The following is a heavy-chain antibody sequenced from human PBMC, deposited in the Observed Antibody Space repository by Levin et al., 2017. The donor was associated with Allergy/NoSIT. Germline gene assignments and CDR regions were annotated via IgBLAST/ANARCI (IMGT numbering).Heavy chain of an antibody. CDR1: GFTFDDYA. CDR3: AKDIWSYCGGDCSTLNPSAEYFQH. J-gene: IGHJ1*01. CDR2: ISWNSGSI. D-gene: IGHD2-21*01. Sequence: AGGSLRLSCAASGFTFDDYAMHWVRQAPGKGLEWVSGISWNSGSIGYADSVKGRFTISRDNAKNSLYLQMNSLRAEDTALYYCAKDIWSYCGGDCSTLNPSAEYFQHWGQGTLVTVSS. V-gene: IGHV3-9*01.